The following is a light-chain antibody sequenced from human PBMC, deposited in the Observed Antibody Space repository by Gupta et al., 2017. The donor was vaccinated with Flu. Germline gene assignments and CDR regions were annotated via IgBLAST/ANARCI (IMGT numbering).Light chain of an antibody. CDR2: EVT. V-gene: IGLV2-14*01. J-gene: IGLJ1*01. CDR1: TDDIGAYNF. Sequence: QSALTQPASVSGSPGPSIRTPCTVTTDDIGAYNFVSWYQHHPGKAPKLIIHEVTNRPSGMSDRFSGSKSGDTASLNIASLQAEDEADYFCSSFTRTAVSYVFGTGTKVTVL. CDR3: SSFTRTAVSYV.